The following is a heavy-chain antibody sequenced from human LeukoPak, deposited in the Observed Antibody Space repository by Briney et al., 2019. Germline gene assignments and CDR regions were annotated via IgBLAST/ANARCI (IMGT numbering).Heavy chain of an antibody. CDR2: ISYSGST. V-gene: IGHV4-59*08. J-gene: IGHJ4*02. CDR1: GGSLSSYY. Sequence: PSETLSLTCTVSGGSLSSYYWSWVRQPPGRGLEWIGYISYSGSTNYNTSLTSRVTISVDTSKNQFSLKLSSVTAADTAVYYCARHVSDFWSGYYPFVYWGQGTLVTVSS. D-gene: IGHD3-3*01. CDR3: ARHVSDFWSGYYPFVY.